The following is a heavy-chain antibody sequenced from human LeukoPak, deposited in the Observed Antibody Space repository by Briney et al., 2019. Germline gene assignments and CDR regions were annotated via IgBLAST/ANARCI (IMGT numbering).Heavy chain of an antibody. D-gene: IGHD3-22*01. V-gene: IGHV4-30-4*01. Sequence: SETLSLTCTVSGGSISSGDYYWSWIRQPPGKGLEWIGYMYYSGSTYYNPSLKSRVTISLDTSKNQFFLKLNSVTAADTAVYYCARPYYYDSRIDPWGQGTLVTVSS. J-gene: IGHJ5*02. CDR1: GGSISSGDYY. CDR2: MYYSGST. CDR3: ARPYYYDSRIDP.